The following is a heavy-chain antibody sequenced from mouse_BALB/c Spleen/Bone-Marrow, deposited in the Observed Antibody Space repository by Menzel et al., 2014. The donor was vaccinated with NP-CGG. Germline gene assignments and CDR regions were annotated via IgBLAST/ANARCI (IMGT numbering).Heavy chain of an antibody. D-gene: IGHD4-1*01. V-gene: IGHV1-7*01. Sequence: QVQLQQSGAELAKPGASVKMSCKVSGYTFTSYWIHWVKQRPGQGLEWIGYIDPRTANTEYSQKFKDKATLTADKSSSTAYMQLSSLTSEDSAVYYCARYWDAYWGQGTLVTVSA. J-gene: IGHJ3*01. CDR3: ARYWDAY. CDR2: IDPRTANT. CDR1: GYTFTSYW.